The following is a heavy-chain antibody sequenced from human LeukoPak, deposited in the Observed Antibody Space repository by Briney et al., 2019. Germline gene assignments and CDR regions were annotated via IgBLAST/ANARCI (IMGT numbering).Heavy chain of an antibody. CDR1: GFTVSSNY. Sequence: PGGSLRLSCAASGFTVSSNYMSWVRQAPGKGLEWVSVIYSGGSTYYADSVKGRFTISRHNSKNTLYLQMNSLRAEDTAVYYCARDRYYYDSSGYSWYFDYWGQGTLVTVSS. CDR3: ARDRYYYDSSGYSWYFDY. D-gene: IGHD3-22*01. CDR2: IYSGGST. J-gene: IGHJ4*02. V-gene: IGHV3-53*04.